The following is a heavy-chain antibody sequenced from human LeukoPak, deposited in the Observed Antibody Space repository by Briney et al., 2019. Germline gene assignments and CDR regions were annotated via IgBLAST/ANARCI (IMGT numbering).Heavy chain of an antibody. Sequence: PGGSLRLSCAASGFTFDDYGMSWVRQAPGKGLEWVSGINWNGGSTGYADSVKGRFTISRDNAKNSLYLQMNSLRAEDTAVYYCARAPKGYSYGYWFDPWGQGTLVTVSS. CDR3: ARAPKGYSYGYWFDP. CDR2: INWNGGST. CDR1: GFTFDDYG. J-gene: IGHJ5*02. D-gene: IGHD5-18*01. V-gene: IGHV3-20*04.